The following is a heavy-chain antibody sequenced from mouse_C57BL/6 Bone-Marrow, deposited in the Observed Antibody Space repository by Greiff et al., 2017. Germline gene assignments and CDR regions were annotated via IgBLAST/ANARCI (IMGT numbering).Heavy chain of an antibody. Sequence: QVQLQQPGAELVKPGASVKMSCKASGYTFTSYWITWVKQRPGQGLEWIGDIYPGSGSTNYNEKFKSKATLTVDTSSSTAYMQLSSLTSEDSAVYYCAREGELRRRYYAMDYWGQGTSVTVSS. CDR3: AREGELRRRYYAMDY. CDR1: GYTFTSYW. CDR2: IYPGSGST. J-gene: IGHJ4*01. D-gene: IGHD2-4*01. V-gene: IGHV1-55*01.